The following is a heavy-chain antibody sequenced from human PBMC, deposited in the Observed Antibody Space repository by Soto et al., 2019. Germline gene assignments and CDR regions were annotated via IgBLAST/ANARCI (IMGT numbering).Heavy chain of an antibody. V-gene: IGHV4-61*01. CDR3: ASGRWPQLPFY. Sequence: SETLSLTCSVSGGSVNSGTYYWNWIRQPPGKGLEWIGFISNSGSTNFNPSLKSRVTISVDTSKNHLSLKLNSVTAADTAVYFCASGRWPQLPFYWGQGTMVTVS. CDR2: ISNSGST. J-gene: IGHJ4*02. D-gene: IGHD5-12*01. CDR1: GGSVNSGTYY.